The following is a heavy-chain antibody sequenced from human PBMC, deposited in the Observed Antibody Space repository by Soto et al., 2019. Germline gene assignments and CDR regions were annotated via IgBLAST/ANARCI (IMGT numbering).Heavy chain of an antibody. D-gene: IGHD3-10*01. Sequence: QVQLVQSGGEVKKPGASVKVSCKASGYTFTNDGISRVRQAPGQGLEWMGWINVYNGNTKYAQRVQGRVTMTTDTSTSTAYMELRSLRSDDTAVYDCARGVGSGSYYNQYNWFDPWGQGTLVTVSS. CDR1: GYTFTNDG. CDR2: INVYNGNT. J-gene: IGHJ5*02. V-gene: IGHV1-18*01. CDR3: ARGVGSGSYYNQYNWFDP.